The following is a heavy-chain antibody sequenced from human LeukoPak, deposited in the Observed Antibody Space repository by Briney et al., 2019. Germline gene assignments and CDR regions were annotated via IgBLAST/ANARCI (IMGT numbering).Heavy chain of an antibody. CDR2: INHSGST. CDR3: ARGPLVGLASYYYYGMDV. D-gene: IGHD2-15*01. V-gene: IGHV4-34*01. J-gene: IGHJ6*02. CDR1: GGSFSGYY. Sequence: PSETLSLTCAVYGGSFSGYYWSWIRQPPGKGLEWIGEINHSGSTNYNPSLKSRVTISVDTSKNQFSLKLSSVTAADTAVYYCARGPLVGLASYYYYGMDVWGQGTTVTVSS.